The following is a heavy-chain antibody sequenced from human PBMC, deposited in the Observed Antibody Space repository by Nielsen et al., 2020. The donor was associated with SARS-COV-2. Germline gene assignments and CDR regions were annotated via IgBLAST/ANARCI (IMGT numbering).Heavy chain of an antibody. J-gene: IGHJ4*02. CDR1: GGTLTQLS. CDR2: FDPQDGEA. D-gene: IGHD3-3*01. V-gene: IGHV1-24*01. CDR3: ATDSAFGVVIYALAH. Sequence: ASVQVSCKVPGGTLTQLSMHWARQAPGKGLEWMGEFDPQDGEATYAQKFQGRVTMTEDTSIDTAYLELSSLTSDDTAVYYFATDSAFGVVIYALAHWGQGTLVTVSS.